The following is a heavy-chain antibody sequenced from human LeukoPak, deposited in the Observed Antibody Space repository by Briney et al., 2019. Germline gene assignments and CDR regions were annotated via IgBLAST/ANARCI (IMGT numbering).Heavy chain of an antibody. CDR1: GFIFSTYG. Sequence: GGSLRLSCAASGFIFSTYGMHWVRQAPGKGLEWVAVISYDGSNKYYADSVKGRFTISRDNSKNTLYLQMNRLRAEDTAVYYCARVLGYGSGGYYYGMDVWGQGTTVTVSS. J-gene: IGHJ6*02. V-gene: IGHV3-30*19. D-gene: IGHD3-10*01. CDR3: ARVLGYGSGGYYYGMDV. CDR2: ISYDGSNK.